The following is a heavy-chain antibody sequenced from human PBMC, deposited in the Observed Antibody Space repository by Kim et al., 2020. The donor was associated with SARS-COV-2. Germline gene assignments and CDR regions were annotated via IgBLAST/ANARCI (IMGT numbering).Heavy chain of an antibody. D-gene: IGHD3-16*01. CDR3: AKDNDRGSYGYYYGMDV. CDR2: IWYDGSYK. V-gene: IGHV3-33*06. CDR1: GFVFSSYA. Sequence: GGPLRLSCAASGFVFSSYAMHWVRQAPGKGLEWVAVIWYDGSYKHYVDSLKGRFTISRDNSKNTVYLQMNSLRAEDTGVYYCAKDNDRGSYGYYYGMDVWGQGTTVTVSS. J-gene: IGHJ6*02.